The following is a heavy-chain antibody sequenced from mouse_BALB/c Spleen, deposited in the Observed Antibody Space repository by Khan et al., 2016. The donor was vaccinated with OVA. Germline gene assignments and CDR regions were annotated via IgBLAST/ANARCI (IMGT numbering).Heavy chain of an antibody. CDR2: ISSGSSTI. V-gene: IGHV5-17*02. Sequence: EVELVESGGGLVQPGGSRKLSCAASGFTFSSFGMNWVRQAPEKGLEWVAYISSGSSTIYYAETVKCRFTISRDNPKNILFLQMTSLRSEDTAMYYCARSGITTGYAMDYWGQGTSVTVSS. CDR1: GFTFSSFG. CDR3: ARSGITTGYAMDY. J-gene: IGHJ4*01. D-gene: IGHD2-4*01.